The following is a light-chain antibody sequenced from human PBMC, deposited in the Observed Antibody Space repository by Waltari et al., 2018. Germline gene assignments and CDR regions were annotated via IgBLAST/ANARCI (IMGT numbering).Light chain of an antibody. CDR2: GAS. CDR1: QSVSSN. CDR3: QHSDT. V-gene: IGKV3-15*01. J-gene: IGKJ2*01. Sequence: ADLSCRASQSVSSNLAWYQQKPGQSPRLLIYGASTRATGIPARFSGSGSGTDFTLTISSLQSEDFAVYYCQHSDTFGQGTKLEIK.